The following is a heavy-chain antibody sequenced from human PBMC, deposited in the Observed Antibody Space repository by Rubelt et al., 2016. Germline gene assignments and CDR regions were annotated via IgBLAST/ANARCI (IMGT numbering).Heavy chain of an antibody. Sequence: EVQLVESGGGLVPPGGSLRLSCAASGFIFSNYAMSLVRQAPGKGLEWVSGISGSGGATYYADSVKGRFTISRDNSNNTQYLQINSLRAEDTAVYYCAKGGLVVIPAAIAFDIRGQGTAVTVSS. CDR2: ISGSGGAT. V-gene: IGHV3-23*04. CDR3: AKGGLVVIPAAIAFDI. D-gene: IGHD2-2*01. CDR1: GFIFSNYA. J-gene: IGHJ3*02.